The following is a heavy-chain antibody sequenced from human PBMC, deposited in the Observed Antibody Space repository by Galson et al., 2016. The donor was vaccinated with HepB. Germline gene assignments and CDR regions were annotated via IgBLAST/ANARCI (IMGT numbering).Heavy chain of an antibody. CDR3: AKADWTDDVFDV. D-gene: IGHD1-1*01. J-gene: IGHJ3*01. CDR1: GFTFNTYA. V-gene: IGHV3-30-3*01. CDR2: ISYDGSNK. Sequence: PRLSCAASGFTFNTYAVHWVRQAPGKGLEWVAVISYDGSNKFYGDSVKGRFTISRDNSKNMLYLQMNSLRAEDTAVYFCAKADWTDDVFDVWGQGTMVTVSS.